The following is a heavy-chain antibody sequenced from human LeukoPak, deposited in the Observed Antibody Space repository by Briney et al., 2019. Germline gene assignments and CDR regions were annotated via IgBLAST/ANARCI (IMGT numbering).Heavy chain of an antibody. CDR2: ISGSGGST. CDR3: AKALWFGDEGFDY. V-gene: IGHV3-23*01. D-gene: IGHD3-10*01. J-gene: IGHJ4*02. CDR1: GFTFSSYA. Sequence: GGSLRLSCAASGFTFSSYALSWVRQGPGKGLEWVSAISGSGGSTYYADSVQGRFTISRDDSKNTLYLQMNSLRAEDTAVYYCAKALWFGDEGFDYWGQGTLVTVSS.